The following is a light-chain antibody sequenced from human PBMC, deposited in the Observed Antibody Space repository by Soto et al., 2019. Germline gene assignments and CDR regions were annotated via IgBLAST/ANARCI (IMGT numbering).Light chain of an antibody. V-gene: IGKV3-11*01. J-gene: IGKJ4*01. CDR3: QQRSNWPPLT. CDR1: QSVTRY. Sequence: EIVLTQSPASLSLSVGERATLSCRASQSVTRYLAWYQKKPGQAPRLLIYDASNRAAGVPARFSGSGSGTDFTLTISSLEPEDFAVYYCQQRSNWPPLTFGGGTKVDIK. CDR2: DAS.